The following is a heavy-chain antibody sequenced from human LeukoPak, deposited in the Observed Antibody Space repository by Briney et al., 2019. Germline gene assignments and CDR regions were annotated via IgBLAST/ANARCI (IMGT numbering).Heavy chain of an antibody. CDR3: ARGSVVGAIMLDY. V-gene: IGHV4-59*12. J-gene: IGHJ4*02. CDR2: IYYNGST. CDR1: CRSISSYY. D-gene: IGHD1-26*01. Sequence: SETLSLTRTLSCRSISSYYWRWIRQPPGRGLEWIGYIYYNGSTNYNPSLKSQSTIPVNTSKNQFSLNVSSVTASDRHVYYYARGSVVGAIMLDYWGQGTLVTVSS.